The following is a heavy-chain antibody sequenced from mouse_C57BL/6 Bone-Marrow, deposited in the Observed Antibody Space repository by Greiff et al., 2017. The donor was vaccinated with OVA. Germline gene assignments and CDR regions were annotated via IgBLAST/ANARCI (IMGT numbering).Heavy chain of an antibody. V-gene: IGHV5-12*01. Sequence: EVKLMESGGGLVQPGGSLKLSCAASGFTFSDYYMYWVRQTPEKRLEWVAYISNGGGSTYYPDTVKGRFTISRDNAKNTLYLQMSRLKSEDTAMYYCARRRDWDIFAYWGQGTLVTVSA. CDR2: ISNGGGST. CDR1: GFTFSDYY. D-gene: IGHD3-3*01. CDR3: ARRRDWDIFAY. J-gene: IGHJ3*01.